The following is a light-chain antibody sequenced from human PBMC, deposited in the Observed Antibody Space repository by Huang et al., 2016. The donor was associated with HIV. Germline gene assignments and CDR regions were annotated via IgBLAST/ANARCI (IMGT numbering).Light chain of an antibody. CDR2: DAS. CDR1: QSVANY. CDR3: QQRGSWPLT. J-gene: IGKJ4*01. Sequence: EIVLTQSPATLSLSPGERATLSCRARQSVANYLALYQQNPGQAPRLLSSDASNRATGIPARFSGSGAGTDFTLTISSLEPEDFAVYYCQQRGSWPLTFGGGTKVDI. V-gene: IGKV3-11*01.